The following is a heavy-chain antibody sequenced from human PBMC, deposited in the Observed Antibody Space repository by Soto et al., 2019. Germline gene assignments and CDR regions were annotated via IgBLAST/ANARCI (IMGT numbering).Heavy chain of an antibody. J-gene: IGHJ3*02. D-gene: IGHD3-3*01. CDR1: GYTFTSYG. CDR2: ISAYNGNT. Sequence: ASVKVSCKASGYTFTSYGISWVRQAPGQGLEWMGWISAYNGNTNYAQKLQGRVTMATDTSTSTAYMELRSLRSDDTAVYYCAIDPPDDFWSAPDAIDIWGQGTMGTGSS. CDR3: AIDPPDDFWSAPDAIDI. V-gene: IGHV1-18*01.